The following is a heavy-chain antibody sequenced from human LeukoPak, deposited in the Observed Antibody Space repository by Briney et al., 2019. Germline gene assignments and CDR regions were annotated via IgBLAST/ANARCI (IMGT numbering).Heavy chain of an antibody. Sequence: PSETLSLTCSVSGGSISSSSFYWDWVRQAPGKGLEWIGSVYYSGSTYYSPSHQRRVTIAVDTSKNHFSPRLTSVTAADTAIYYCARLQKSGYLRASYFDSWGQGALVTVSS. J-gene: IGHJ4*02. D-gene: IGHD3-3*01. CDR3: ARLQKSGYLRASYFDS. CDR1: GGSISSSSFY. CDR2: VYYSGST. V-gene: IGHV4-39*02.